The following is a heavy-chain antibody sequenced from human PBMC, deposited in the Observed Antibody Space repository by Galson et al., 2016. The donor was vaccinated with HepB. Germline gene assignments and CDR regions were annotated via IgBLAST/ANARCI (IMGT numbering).Heavy chain of an antibody. D-gene: IGHD4-17*01. CDR2: IYYSGYT. Sequence: SETLSLTCTVSGGSISGDDYFWTWIRQPPGKGLEWIGNIYYSGYTYYKPSLKSRITISVDTSKNRFSLKLSSVTAADTAVYYCAGQRASLGDAPDYYGLDAWGPGTTVTVSS. CDR1: GGSISGDDYF. CDR3: AGQRASLGDAPDYYGLDA. V-gene: IGHV4-39*01. J-gene: IGHJ6*02.